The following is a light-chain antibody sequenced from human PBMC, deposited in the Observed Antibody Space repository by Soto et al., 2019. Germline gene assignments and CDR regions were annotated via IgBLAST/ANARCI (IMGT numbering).Light chain of an antibody. CDR3: QQSYIPPFT. Sequence: DIQMTQSPSSLSASVGDRVTITCRASQSISSYLNWYQQKPGKAPKLLIYAASSLQSGVQSRFSGSGSGTDFTLTISSLQPEDFATYYCQQSYIPPFTFGPGTKVDIK. J-gene: IGKJ3*01. CDR2: AAS. CDR1: QSISSY. V-gene: IGKV1-39*01.